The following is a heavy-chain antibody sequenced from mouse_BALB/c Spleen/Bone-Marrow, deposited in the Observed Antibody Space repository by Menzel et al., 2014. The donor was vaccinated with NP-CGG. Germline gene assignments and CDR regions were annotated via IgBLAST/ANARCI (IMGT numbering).Heavy chain of an antibody. Sequence: QVQLQQSGPGLVPPSQSLSITCTVSGFSLTSYGVHWVRQSPGKGLEWLGLLWRGGSTDYNAAVISRQSISKDKSKSQVFFKMNSLQANDTAIYYCARKRYGGYFDVWGAGTTVTVSS. J-gene: IGHJ1*01. V-gene: IGHV2-2*02. CDR3: ARKRYGGYFDV. D-gene: IGHD2-14*01. CDR1: GFSLTSYG. CDR2: LWRGGST.